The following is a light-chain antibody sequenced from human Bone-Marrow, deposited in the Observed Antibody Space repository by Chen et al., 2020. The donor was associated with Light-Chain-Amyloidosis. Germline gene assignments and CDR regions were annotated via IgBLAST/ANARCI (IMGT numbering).Light chain of an antibody. Sequence: QSVLTQPPSASGTPGLRVAISCSGSSSNIGGRTVTWYQQLPGTAPKLLIYGNSQRPSGVSDRFSGSKSGTSAYLAISGLQSEEEADYYCAAWDDSLNDYVFGTGTNVIVL. V-gene: IGLV1-44*01. CDR1: SSNIGGRT. J-gene: IGLJ1*01. CDR2: GNS. CDR3: AAWDDSLNDYV.